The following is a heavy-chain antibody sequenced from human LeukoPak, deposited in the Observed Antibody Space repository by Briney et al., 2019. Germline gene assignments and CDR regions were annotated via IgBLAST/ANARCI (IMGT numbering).Heavy chain of an antibody. Sequence: KSGGSLRLSCAASGFTFSSYSMNWVRQAPGKGLEWVSSISSSSSYIYYADSVKGRFTISRDNAKNSLYLQMNSLRAEDTAVYYCASRAGYCSSTSCYSGYWGQGTLVTVSS. J-gene: IGHJ4*02. V-gene: IGHV3-21*01. D-gene: IGHD2-2*01. CDR3: ASRAGYCSSTSCYSGY. CDR2: ISSSSSYI. CDR1: GFTFSSYS.